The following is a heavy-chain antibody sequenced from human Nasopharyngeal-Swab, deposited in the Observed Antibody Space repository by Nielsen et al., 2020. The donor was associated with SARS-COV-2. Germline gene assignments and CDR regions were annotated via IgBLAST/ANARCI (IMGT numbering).Heavy chain of an antibody. D-gene: IGHD3-16*01. CDR2: LNSGSSTI. V-gene: IGHV3-48*01. CDR3: ARDLSWAFDY. J-gene: IGHJ4*02. CDR1: GFTFTTYS. Sequence: GESLKISCAASGFTFTTYSMNWVRQAPGKGLEWVAYLNSGSSTIFYADSVKGRFTISRDYAKNSLHLQMNNLRAEDTAVYYCARDLSWAFDYWGRGTLVTVSS.